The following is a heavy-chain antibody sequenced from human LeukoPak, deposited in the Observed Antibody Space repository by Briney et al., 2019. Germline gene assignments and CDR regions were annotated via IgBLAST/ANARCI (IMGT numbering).Heavy chain of an antibody. V-gene: IGHV1-46*01. Sequence: VSCKXXGYTFTXYYMHWVRQAPGQGLEWMGIINPSGGSTSYAQKFQGRVTMTRDTSTSTVYMELSSLRSEDTAVYYCARVGYSYGYNLDYWGQGTLVTVSS. D-gene: IGHD5-18*01. CDR2: INPSGGST. J-gene: IGHJ4*02. CDR3: ARVGYSYGYNLDY. CDR1: GYTFTXYY.